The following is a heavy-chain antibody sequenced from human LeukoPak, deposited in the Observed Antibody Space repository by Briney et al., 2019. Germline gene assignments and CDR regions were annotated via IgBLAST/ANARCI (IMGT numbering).Heavy chain of an antibody. CDR3: ARDQRYCGGDCYDAFDI. J-gene: IGHJ3*02. CDR2: INTNTGNP. CDR1: GYTFTNYA. D-gene: IGHD2-21*02. V-gene: IGHV7-4-1*02. Sequence: ASVKVSCKASGYTFTNYAMNWVRQAPGQGLEWMGWINTNTGNPTYAQGFTGRFVFSLDTSVSTAYLQISSLKAKDTAVYYCARDQRYCGGDCYDAFDIWGQGTMVTVSS.